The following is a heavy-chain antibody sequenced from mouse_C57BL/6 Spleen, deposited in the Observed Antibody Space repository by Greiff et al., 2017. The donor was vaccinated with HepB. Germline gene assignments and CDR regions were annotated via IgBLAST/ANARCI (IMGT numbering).Heavy chain of an antibody. CDR1: GYTFTSYW. V-gene: IGHV1-50*01. CDR3: ARRYYSNVFDY. Sequence: QVQLQQPGAELVKPGASVKLSCKASGYTFTSYWMQWVKQRPGQGLEWIGVIDPSVSDTNYNQKFKGKATLTVDTSSSTASMQLSSLTSEDSAVYYSARRYYSNVFDYWGQGTTLTVSS. CDR2: IDPSVSDT. D-gene: IGHD2-5*01. J-gene: IGHJ2*01.